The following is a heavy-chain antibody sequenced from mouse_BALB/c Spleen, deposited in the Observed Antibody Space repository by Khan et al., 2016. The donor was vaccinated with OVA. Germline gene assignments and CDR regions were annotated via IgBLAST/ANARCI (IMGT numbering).Heavy chain of an antibody. Sequence: DLVKPGASVKLSCKASGYTFTSYWINWIKQRPGQGLEWIGRIGPGSSNAYYNDMFKGKATLTVDTSSNTAYIQLSSLSSEDSAVYFCARENYDGGGCCAMGYWGQGTSVTVSA. CDR3: ARENYDGGGCCAMGY. CDR2: IGPGSSNA. J-gene: IGHJ4*01. V-gene: IGHV1S41*01. CDR1: GYTFTSYW. D-gene: IGHD1-1*01.